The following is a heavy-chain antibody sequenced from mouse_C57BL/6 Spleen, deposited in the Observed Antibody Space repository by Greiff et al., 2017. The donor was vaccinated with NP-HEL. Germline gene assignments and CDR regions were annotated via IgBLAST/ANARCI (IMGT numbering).Heavy chain of an antibody. CDR3: ARELNWFAY. V-gene: IGHV5-4*03. J-gene: IGHJ3*01. CDR2: ISDGGSYT. D-gene: IGHD1-1*01. CDR1: GFTFSSYA. Sequence: EVKLVESGGGLVKPGGSLKLSCAASGFTFSSYAMSWVRQTPEKRLEWVATISDGGSYTYYPDNVKGRFTISRDNAKNNLYLQMGHLKSEDTAMYYCARELNWFAYWGQGTLVTVSA.